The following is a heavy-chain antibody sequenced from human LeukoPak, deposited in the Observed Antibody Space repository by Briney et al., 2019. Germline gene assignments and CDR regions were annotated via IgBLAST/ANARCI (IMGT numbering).Heavy chain of an antibody. D-gene: IGHD2-21*02. CDR2: TYYSGST. CDR1: GGSISSYY. CDR3: ARVGDWYYFDY. J-gene: IGHJ4*02. V-gene: IGHV4-59*01. Sequence: PSETLSLTCTVSGGSISSYYWSWIRQPPGKGLEWIGYTYYSGSTNYNPSLKSRVTISVDTSKNQFSLKLSSVAAADTAVYYCARVGDWYYFDYWGQGTLVTVSS.